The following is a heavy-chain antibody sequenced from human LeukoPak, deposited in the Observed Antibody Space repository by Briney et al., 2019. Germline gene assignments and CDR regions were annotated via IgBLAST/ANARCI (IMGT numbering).Heavy chain of an antibody. D-gene: IGHD3-3*02. CDR3: ARLGLPDY. CDR1: GFTFSSYA. Sequence: GGSLRLSCAASGFTFSSYAMSWVRQTPGKGLEWVSAISGSGGATYYANSVKGRFTISRDNSKNALYLQMNSLRAEDTAVYYCARLGLPDYWGQGILVTVSS. J-gene: IGHJ4*02. V-gene: IGHV3-23*01. CDR2: ISGSGGAT.